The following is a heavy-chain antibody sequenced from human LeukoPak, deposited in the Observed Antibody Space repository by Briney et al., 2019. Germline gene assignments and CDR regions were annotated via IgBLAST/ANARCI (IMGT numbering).Heavy chain of an antibody. V-gene: IGHV3-53*01. D-gene: IGHD3-16*01. CDR1: GFTFSDYY. Sequence: PGGSLRLSCAASGFTFSDYYMSWIRQAPGKGLEWVSVIYSGGSTYYADSVKGRFTISRDNSKNTLYLQMNSLRAEDTAVYYCARDGGRGTFDYWGQGTLVTVSS. J-gene: IGHJ4*02. CDR3: ARDGGRGTFDY. CDR2: IYSGGST.